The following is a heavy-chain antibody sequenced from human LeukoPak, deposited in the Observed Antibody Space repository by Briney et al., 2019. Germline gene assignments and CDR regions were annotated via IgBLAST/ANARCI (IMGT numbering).Heavy chain of an antibody. J-gene: IGHJ4*02. D-gene: IGHD2-21*01. V-gene: IGHV3-23*01. CDR3: AKPGEASNYYFDY. CDR2: ISGSGGST. CDR1: GFTFSSYA. Sequence: GGSLRLSCAASGFTFSSYAMSWVRQAPGKGLEWVSAISGSGGSTYYADSVKGRFTISRDNSKNTLYLQMNSLRAEDTALYYCAKPGEASNYYFDYWGQGALVTVSS.